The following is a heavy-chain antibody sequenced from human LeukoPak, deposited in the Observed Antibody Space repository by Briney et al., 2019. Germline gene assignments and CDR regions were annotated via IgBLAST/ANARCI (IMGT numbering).Heavy chain of an antibody. D-gene: IGHD2-15*01. CDR3: ATRQYCSGGSCYSNYYYMDV. J-gene: IGHJ6*03. CDR2: IIPIFGTA. CDR1: GRTFSNYA. V-gene: IGHV1-69*13. Sequence: SVKVSCKASGRTFSNYAISWVRQAPGQGLEWMGGIIPIFGTANYAQKFQGRVTITAHESTSTAYMDLSSLTSEDTAVYYCATRQYCSGGSCYSNYYYMDVWGKGTTVTISS.